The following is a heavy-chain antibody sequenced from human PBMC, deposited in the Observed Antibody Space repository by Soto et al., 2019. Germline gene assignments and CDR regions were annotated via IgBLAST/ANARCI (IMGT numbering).Heavy chain of an antibody. CDR3: ARDTTYYVFWSGSSPNYGLDV. J-gene: IGHJ6*04. V-gene: IGHV4-30-4*01. CDR1: GDSISSSDYY. D-gene: IGHD3-3*01. Sequence: SETLSLTCTVSGDSISSSDYYWSWIRQPPGKGLEWIGFIYYSGSTYYNPSLKSRVTISVDTSKNQFSLKLSSVTAADTAVYYCARDTTYYVFWSGSSPNYGLDVGGKGTTVPV. CDR2: IYYSGST.